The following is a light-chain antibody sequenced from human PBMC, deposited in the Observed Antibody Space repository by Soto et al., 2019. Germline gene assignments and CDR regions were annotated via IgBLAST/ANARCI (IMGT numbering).Light chain of an antibody. CDR1: QTIRSNY. CDR2: GVF. J-gene: IGKJ2*01. V-gene: IGKV3-20*01. Sequence: EAVLTQSPGTVSLSPGERATLSCRASQTIRSNYLAWYQQKPGQAPRLLIYGVFNRATGIPDRFSGSGSGTDFTLTISRLEPEDSAVYYCQHYDGSPRTFGQGTKLDIK. CDR3: QHYDGSPRT.